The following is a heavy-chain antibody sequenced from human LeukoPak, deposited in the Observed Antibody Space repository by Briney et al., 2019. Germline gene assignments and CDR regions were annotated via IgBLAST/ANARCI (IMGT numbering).Heavy chain of an antibody. J-gene: IGHJ4*02. Sequence: GGSLRLSCAASGFTFSSYGMHWVRQAPGKGLEWVAVISYDGSNIYYADSVKGRFTISRDNTKNTLYMQMTSLRADDTAVYYCAKDFHSGYWGQGTLVTVSS. CDR3: AKDFHSGY. V-gene: IGHV3-30*18. CDR2: ISYDGSNI. CDR1: GFTFSSYG.